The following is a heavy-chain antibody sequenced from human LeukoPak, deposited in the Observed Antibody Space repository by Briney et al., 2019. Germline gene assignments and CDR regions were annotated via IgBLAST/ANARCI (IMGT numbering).Heavy chain of an antibody. CDR2: ITPSGGST. D-gene: IGHD5-24*01. J-gene: IGHJ5*02. CDR3: ATDHSMANTAWWFDP. CDR1: GYTFTNYY. V-gene: IGHV1-46*01. Sequence: GASVKISCKASGYTFTNYYMHWVRQAPGQGLEWLGLITPSGGSTWYAQKFQGRVTMTRDMSTSTDYMELSSLRSEDTAFYYCATDHSMANTAWWFDPWGQGTLVTVSS.